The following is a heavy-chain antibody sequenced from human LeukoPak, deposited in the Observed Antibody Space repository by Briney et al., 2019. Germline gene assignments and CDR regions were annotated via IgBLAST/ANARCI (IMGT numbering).Heavy chain of an antibody. CDR2: INHSGST. Sequence: SETLSLTCAVSGASFDGYYWTWIRQPPGKGLEWIGEINHSGSTNYNPSPKSRVTISVDTSKNQFSLKLSSVTAADTAVYYCARLGYCSGGSCYQIDYWGQGTLVTVSS. V-gene: IGHV4-34*01. D-gene: IGHD2-15*01. CDR1: GASFDGYY. CDR3: ARLGYCSGGSCYQIDY. J-gene: IGHJ4*02.